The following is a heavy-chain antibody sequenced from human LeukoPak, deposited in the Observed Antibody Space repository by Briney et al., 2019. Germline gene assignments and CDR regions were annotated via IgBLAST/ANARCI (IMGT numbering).Heavy chain of an antibody. V-gene: IGHV3-23*01. CDR2: ISGSGGST. CDR1: GFTFSSYA. Sequence: GGSLRLSCAASGFTFSSYAMSWVRQAPGKGLEWVSAISGSGGSTYYADSVKGRFTISRDNSKNTLYLQMNSLRAEDTAVYYCARVSSSGLENFDYWGQGTLVTVSS. D-gene: IGHD6-19*01. CDR3: ARVSSSGLENFDY. J-gene: IGHJ4*02.